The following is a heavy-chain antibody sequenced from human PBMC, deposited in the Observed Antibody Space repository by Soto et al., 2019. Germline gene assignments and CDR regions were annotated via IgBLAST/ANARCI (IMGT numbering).Heavy chain of an antibody. Sequence: ASVKVSCKASGYTFSSYYLHWVRQAPGQGLEWMGIINPSDGSTTYAQKFQGQVTISADKSISTAYLQWSSLKASDTAMYYCARQGQKRGFDYWGQGALVPVSS. CDR3: ARQGQKRGFDY. J-gene: IGHJ4*02. CDR1: GYTFSSYY. V-gene: IGHV1-46*01. CDR2: INPSDGST. D-gene: IGHD3-10*01.